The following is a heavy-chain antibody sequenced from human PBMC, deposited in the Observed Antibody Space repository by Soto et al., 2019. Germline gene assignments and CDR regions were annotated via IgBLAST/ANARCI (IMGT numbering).Heavy chain of an antibody. CDR2: ISSNSAYI. Sequence: KSXGSLRLSCSASGFTFRSFTMNWVRQAPGKGLEWVSTISSNSAYIYYTDALRGRFTISRDNAKNSLHLQMNSLRAEDTAVYYCTRDASRDSSARGWFDPSGPGNLVTVS. V-gene: IGHV3-21*01. J-gene: IGHJ5*02. CDR1: GFTFRSFT. CDR3: TRDASRDSSARGWFDP. D-gene: IGHD6-13*01.